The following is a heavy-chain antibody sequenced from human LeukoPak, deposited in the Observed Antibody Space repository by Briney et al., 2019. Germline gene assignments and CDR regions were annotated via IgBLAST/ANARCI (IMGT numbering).Heavy chain of an antibody. CDR2: IYTSGST. D-gene: IGHD2/OR15-2a*01. Sequence: SETLSLTCTVSGGSISSGSYYWSWIRQPAGEGLEWIGRIYTSGSTNYNPSLKSRVTISVDTSENQFSLKLSSVTAADTAVYYCARDLGFSTYYFDYWGQGTLVTVSS. J-gene: IGHJ4*02. CDR3: ARDLGFSTYYFDY. V-gene: IGHV4-61*02. CDR1: GGSISSGSYY.